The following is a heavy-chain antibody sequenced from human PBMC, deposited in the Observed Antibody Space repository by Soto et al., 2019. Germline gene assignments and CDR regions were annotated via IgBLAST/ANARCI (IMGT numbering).Heavy chain of an antibody. V-gene: IGHV4-31*03. Sequence: QVQLQESGPGLVKPSQTLSLTCTVSGGSISGDGYYWSWIRQHPGKGLEWIGYIYYSGTTYYNPSLKSRATILVDTSKNQFSLKLSSVTAADTAVYYCARGSDVSRGWFDPWGQGTLVTVSS. CDR3: ARGSDVSRGWFDP. J-gene: IGHJ5*02. CDR1: GGSISGDGYY. CDR2: IYYSGTT. D-gene: IGHD3-16*01.